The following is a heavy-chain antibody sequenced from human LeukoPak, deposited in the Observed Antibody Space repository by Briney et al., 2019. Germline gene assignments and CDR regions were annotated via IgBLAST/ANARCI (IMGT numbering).Heavy chain of an antibody. CDR1: GGSFSGYY. CDR3: ARRPYSSSRRPFDP. D-gene: IGHD6-6*01. Sequence: TLSLTCAVYGGSFSGYYWSWIRQPPGKGLEWIGEINHSGSTNYNPSLKSRVTISVDTSKNQFSLKLSSVTAADTAVYYCARRPYSSSRRPFDPWGQGTLVTVSS. CDR2: INHSGST. V-gene: IGHV4-34*01. J-gene: IGHJ5*02.